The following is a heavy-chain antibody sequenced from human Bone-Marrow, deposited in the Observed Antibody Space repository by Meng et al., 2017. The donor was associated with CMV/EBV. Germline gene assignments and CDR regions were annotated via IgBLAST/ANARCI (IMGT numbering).Heavy chain of an antibody. CDR3: ACTIAVAGFDP. J-gene: IGHJ5*02. CDR1: GFTFSSYS. CDR2: ISSSGDNI. D-gene: IGHD6-19*01. Sequence: GESLKISCAASGFTFSSYSMNWVRQAPGKGLEWVSSISSSGDNISYAGSVKGRFTISRDNAKTSLYLQMNSLRAEDTALYYCACTIAVAGFDPWGQGTLVTVSS. V-gene: IGHV3-21*01.